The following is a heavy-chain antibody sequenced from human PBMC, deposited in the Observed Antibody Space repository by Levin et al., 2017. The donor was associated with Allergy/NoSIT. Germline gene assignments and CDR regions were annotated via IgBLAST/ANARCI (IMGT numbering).Heavy chain of an antibody. Sequence: ASVKVSCKASGGTFSSYAISWVRQAPGQGLEWMGGIIPIFGTANYAQKFQGRVTITADESTSTAYMELSSLRSEDTAVYYCARRGFGQLVPFDPWGQGTLVTVSS. CDR3: ARRGFGQLVPFDP. J-gene: IGHJ5*02. V-gene: IGHV1-69*13. CDR2: IIPIFGTA. CDR1: GGTFSSYA. D-gene: IGHD6-13*01.